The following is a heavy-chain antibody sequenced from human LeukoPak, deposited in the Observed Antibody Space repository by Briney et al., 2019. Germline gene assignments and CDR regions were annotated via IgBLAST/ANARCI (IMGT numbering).Heavy chain of an antibody. CDR1: GYTFSSYG. J-gene: IGHJ1*01. Sequence: ASVKVSCKASGYTFSSYGISWVRQAPGQGLEWMGWMSGYNGDTHYAQKLQGRVTMTADSSARPAYMELRSPTSDDKARYFCSISTGSVSYHPPEYFLHWGQGTLVTVSS. CDR2: MSGYNGDT. CDR3: SISTGSVSYHPPEYFLH. D-gene: IGHD1-26*01. V-gene: IGHV1-18*01.